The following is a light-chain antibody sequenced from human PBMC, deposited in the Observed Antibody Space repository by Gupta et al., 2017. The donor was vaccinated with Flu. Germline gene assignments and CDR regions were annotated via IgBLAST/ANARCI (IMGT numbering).Light chain of an antibody. J-gene: IGKJ1*01. CDR1: QSINRW. Sequence: PSPRSASVGDKVTITCRASQSINRWLAWCQQRPGEAPKYLIYKASTLETGVPSRFSGSGSGTEFTLTISGLQPDDFATYYCQQYDSPPWTFGQGTKVEI. CDR2: KAS. CDR3: QQYDSPPWT. V-gene: IGKV1-5*03.